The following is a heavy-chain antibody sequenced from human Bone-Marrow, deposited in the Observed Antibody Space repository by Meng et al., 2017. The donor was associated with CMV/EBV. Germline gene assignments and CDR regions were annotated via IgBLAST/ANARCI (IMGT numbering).Heavy chain of an antibody. Sequence: ASVKVSCKASGYTFTGYNIHWVRQAPGQGLDWMGWINPHSGDTKYAEKFQGRVTLTRDTSISTAYLELSRLTSDDTAVFFCARLFHTTLGTNYYYGMDVWG. J-gene: IGHJ6*02. D-gene: IGHD3/OR15-3a*01. V-gene: IGHV1-2*02. CDR2: INPHSGDT. CDR1: GYTFTGYN. CDR3: ARLFHTTLGTNYYYGMDV.